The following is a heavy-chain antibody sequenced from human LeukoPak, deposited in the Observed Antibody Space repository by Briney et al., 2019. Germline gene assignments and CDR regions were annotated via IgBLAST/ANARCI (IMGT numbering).Heavy chain of an antibody. CDR3: ARDYPRGYSSSWSLGP. D-gene: IGHD6-13*01. J-gene: IGHJ5*02. Sequence: SGGSLRLSCAASGFTFSSYAMHWVRQAPGKGLEYVSAISSNGGSTYYANSVKGRFTISRDNSKNTLYLQMGSLRAEDMAVYYCARDYPRGYSSSWSLGPWGQGTLVTVSS. CDR1: GFTFSSYA. V-gene: IGHV3-64*01. CDR2: ISSNGGST.